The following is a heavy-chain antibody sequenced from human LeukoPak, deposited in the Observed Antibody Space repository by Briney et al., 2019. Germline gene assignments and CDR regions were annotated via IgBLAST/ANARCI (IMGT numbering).Heavy chain of an antibody. CDR2: INTKTGRT. V-gene: IGHV1-2*02. Sequence: VASVRVSCKTSGYTFTDCYIHWVRQAPGQGLEWTGWINTKTGRTSFARTFQGRVTMTRDPSITTVYMDMAWLTSDDTGIYFCARADFIDAGPYLIAPWGQGTLVPSPQ. CDR1: GYTFTDCY. D-gene: IGHD3-3*01. CDR3: ARADFIDAGPYLIAP. J-gene: IGHJ5*02.